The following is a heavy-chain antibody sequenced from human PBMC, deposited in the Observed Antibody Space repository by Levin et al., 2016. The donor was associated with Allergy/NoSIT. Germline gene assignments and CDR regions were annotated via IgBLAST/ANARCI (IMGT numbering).Heavy chain of an antibody. CDR3: AGYGDYVASWFDP. J-gene: IGHJ5*02. CDR1: GFTFSDYH. V-gene: IGHV3-11*01. D-gene: IGHD4-17*01. CDR2: ISSSGGTK. Sequence: GESLKISCVASGFTFSDYHMSWIRQAPGKGLEWLSYISSSGGTKYYADSVKGRFTISRDNAKNSLYLQMNSLRAEDTAVYYCAGYGDYVASWFDPWGQGTLVTVSS.